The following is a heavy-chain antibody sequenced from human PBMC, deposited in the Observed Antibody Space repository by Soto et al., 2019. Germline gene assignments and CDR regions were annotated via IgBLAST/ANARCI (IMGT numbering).Heavy chain of an antibody. CDR2: INPSGGST. D-gene: IGHD4-17*01. V-gene: IGHV1-46*01. CDR1: GYTFTSFY. J-gene: IGHJ4*02. CDR3: ARDRGAFHAFDN. Sequence: QVQLVQSGAEVKKPGASVRASCKASGYTFTSFYMHWVRQAPGQGLEWMGVINPSGGSTTYAQNFQGRVTVTRDTSTSTVYMELNSLRSEDTAVFYCARDRGAFHAFDNWGQGTLVTVSS.